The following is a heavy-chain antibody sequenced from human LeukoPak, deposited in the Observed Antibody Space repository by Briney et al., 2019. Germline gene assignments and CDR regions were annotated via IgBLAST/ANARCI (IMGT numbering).Heavy chain of an antibody. V-gene: IGHV3-21*01. Sequence: XXPGKGXXXXXXXXXXSSXIYYADSVKGRFTISRDNAKNSLYLQMNSLRAEDTAVYYCARDGASYDFWSGYLVGNWFDPWGQGTLVTVSS. D-gene: IGHD3-3*01. CDR3: ARDGASYDFWSGYLVGNWFDP. CDR2: XXXXSSXI. J-gene: IGHJ5*02.